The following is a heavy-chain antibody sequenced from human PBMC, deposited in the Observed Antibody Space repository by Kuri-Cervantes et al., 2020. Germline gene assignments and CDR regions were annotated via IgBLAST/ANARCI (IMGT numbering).Heavy chain of an antibody. Sequence: GESLKISCIASGFTFGDYAISWFRQAPGKGLEWVANIKQDGSEKYYVDSVKGRFTISRDNAKNSLYLQMNSLRAEDTAVYYCARGSRDYDFWSGYGAFLGYWGQGTLVTVSS. D-gene: IGHD3-3*01. J-gene: IGHJ4*02. V-gene: IGHV3-7*01. CDR1: GFTFGDYA. CDR2: IKQDGSEK. CDR3: ARGSRDYDFWSGYGAFLGY.